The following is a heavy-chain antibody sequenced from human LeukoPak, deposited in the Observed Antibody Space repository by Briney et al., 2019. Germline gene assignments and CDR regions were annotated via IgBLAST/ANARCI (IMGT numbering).Heavy chain of an antibody. D-gene: IGHD4-11*01. J-gene: IGHJ5*02. Sequence: GGSLRLSCAASGFTISTYSMNWVGQAPGKGLEWISYISSSGYSIYYADSVKGRFTISRDNAKNSLYLQMNSLGAEDTAVYYCASGLGGLYSNYNWFDPWGQGTLVTVSS. CDR3: ASGLGGLYSNYNWFDP. CDR1: GFTISTYS. CDR2: ISSSGYSI. V-gene: IGHV3-48*01.